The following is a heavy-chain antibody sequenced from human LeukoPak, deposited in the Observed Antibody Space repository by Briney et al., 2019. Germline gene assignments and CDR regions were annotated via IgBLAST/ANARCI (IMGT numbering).Heavy chain of an antibody. CDR3: AKDHPLVDYGEQEGAFGI. CDR1: GFTFSNYG. J-gene: IGHJ3*02. CDR2: IWYDGSNK. V-gene: IGHV3-33*06. D-gene: IGHD4-17*01. Sequence: PRGSLRLSCAASGFTFSNYGMHWVRQAPGKGLEWVAVIWYDGSNKKYADSVKGRFTISRDNSKNTLDLQMNSLRAEDTAVYYCAKDHPLVDYGEQEGAFGIWGQGRMVTVSS.